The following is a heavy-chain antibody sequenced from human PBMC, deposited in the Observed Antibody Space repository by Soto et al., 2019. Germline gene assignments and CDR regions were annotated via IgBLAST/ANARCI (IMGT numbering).Heavy chain of an antibody. D-gene: IGHD1-26*01. J-gene: IGHJ4*02. V-gene: IGHV4-39*01. CDR3: ATLNRVVGIHN. CDR2: IYYSGST. CDR1: GGSISSSSYY. Sequence: PSETLSLTCTVSGGSISSSSYYWGWIRQPPGKGLEWIGSIYYSGSTYYNPSLKSRVTISVDTSKNQFSLKLSSVTAADTAVYYCATLNRVVGIHNWGQGTLVTVSS.